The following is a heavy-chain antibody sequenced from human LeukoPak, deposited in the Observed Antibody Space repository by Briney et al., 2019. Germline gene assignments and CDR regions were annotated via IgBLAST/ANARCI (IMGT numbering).Heavy chain of an antibody. CDR3: ARDLSNRGRDYYYYMDV. V-gene: IGHV4-59*12. D-gene: IGHD7-27*01. CDR2: IYHSGRT. J-gene: IGHJ6*03. Sequence: SETLSLTCNVSGGSITNYYWSWIRQPPGKGLEWIGYIYHSGRTNYNPSLKSRVTMSVDTSKNQFSLKLSSVTAADTAVYYCARDLSNRGRDYYYYMDVWGKGTTVTVSS. CDR1: GGSITNYY.